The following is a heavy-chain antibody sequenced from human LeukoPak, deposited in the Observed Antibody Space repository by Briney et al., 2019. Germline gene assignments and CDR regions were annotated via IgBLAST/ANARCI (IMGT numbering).Heavy chain of an antibody. Sequence: GGSLRLSCAAFGFTFSSYSMNWVRQAPGKGLEWVSSISSSSSYIYYADSVKGRFTISRDNAKNSLYLQMSSLRAEDTAVYYCARRGMDDYGDYDFDYWGQGTLVTVSS. CDR2: ISSSSSYI. J-gene: IGHJ4*02. D-gene: IGHD4-17*01. V-gene: IGHV3-21*01. CDR3: ARRGMDDYGDYDFDY. CDR1: GFTFSSYS.